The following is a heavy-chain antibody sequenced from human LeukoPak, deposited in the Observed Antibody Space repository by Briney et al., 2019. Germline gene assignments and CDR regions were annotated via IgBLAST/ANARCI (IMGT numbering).Heavy chain of an antibody. Sequence: SETLSLTCTVSGGSISSYYWSWIRQPAGKGLEWIGRIYTSGSTNYNPSLKSRVTISVDKSKNQFSLKLSSVTAADTAVYYCARGISTTGHDYWGQGTLVTVSS. CDR1: GGSISSYY. CDR3: ARGISTTGHDY. D-gene: IGHD4-11*01. J-gene: IGHJ4*02. V-gene: IGHV4-4*07. CDR2: IYTSGST.